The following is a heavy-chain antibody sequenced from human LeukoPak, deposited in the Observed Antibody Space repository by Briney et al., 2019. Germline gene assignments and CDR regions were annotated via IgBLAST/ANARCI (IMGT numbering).Heavy chain of an antibody. CDR3: ATESGDSSSSNAFDI. CDR2: INPSGGST. D-gene: IGHD6-13*01. V-gene: IGHV1-46*01. Sequence: ASVKVSCKASGYTFTSYYMHWVRQAPGQGLEWTGIINPSGGSTSYAQKFQGRVTMTRDTSTSTVYMELSSLRSEDTAVYYCATESGDSSSSNAFDIWGQGTMVTVSS. J-gene: IGHJ3*02. CDR1: GYTFTSYY.